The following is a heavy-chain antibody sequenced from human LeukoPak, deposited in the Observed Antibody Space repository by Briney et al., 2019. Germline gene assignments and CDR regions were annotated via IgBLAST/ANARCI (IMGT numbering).Heavy chain of an antibody. CDR1: GFTFSSYS. J-gene: IGHJ4*02. D-gene: IGHD3-10*01. CDR3: ARYGSGTSYITNYFDY. Sequence: RLSCAASGFTFSSYSMNWVRQXPGKGLEWVXYISSDSRTIYYADSVKGRFTISRDNAKNSLYLQMKSLRDEDTAVYYCARYGSGTSYITNYFDYWGQGTLVTVSS. V-gene: IGHV3-48*02. CDR2: ISSDSRTI.